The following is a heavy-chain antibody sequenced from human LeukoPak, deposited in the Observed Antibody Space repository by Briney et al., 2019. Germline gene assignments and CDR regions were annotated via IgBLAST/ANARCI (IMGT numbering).Heavy chain of an antibody. CDR2: ISGSDGRT. Sequence: GGSLRLSCAASGFTFNNFAMSWVRQTPDKGLERVSAISGSDGRTFYADSVKGRCTISRDNSKNTLSLQMNNLRLDDTAVYHCVKESPYSPSRLYYFDYWGQGILVTVSS. D-gene: IGHD2-2*01. V-gene: IGHV3-23*01. CDR3: VKESPYSPSRLYYFDY. CDR1: GFTFNNFA. J-gene: IGHJ4*02.